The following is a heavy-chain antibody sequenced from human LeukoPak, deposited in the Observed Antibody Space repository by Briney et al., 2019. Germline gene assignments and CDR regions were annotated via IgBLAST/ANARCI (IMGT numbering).Heavy chain of an antibody. Sequence: SETLSLTCAVYGGSFSGYYWSWIRQPPGKGLEWIGEINHSGSTNYNPSLKSRVTMSVDTSRNQFSLKLSSVTAADTAVYYRARGRAAEGWLQYDVFDIWGQGTMVTVSS. J-gene: IGHJ3*02. CDR2: INHSGST. CDR1: GGSFSGYY. V-gene: IGHV4-34*01. CDR3: ARGRAAEGWLQYDVFDI. D-gene: IGHD5-24*01.